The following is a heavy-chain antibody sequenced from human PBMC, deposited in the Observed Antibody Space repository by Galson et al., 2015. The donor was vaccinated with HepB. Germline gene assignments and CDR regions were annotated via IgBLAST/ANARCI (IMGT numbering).Heavy chain of an antibody. CDR3: AIARGDIVVVPAAMYFQH. CDR2: IIPTLGIA. J-gene: IGHJ1*01. CDR1: GGTFSSYA. D-gene: IGHD2-2*01. Sequence: SVKVSCKASGGTFSSYAISWVRQAPGQGLEWMGRIIPTLGIANYAQKFQGRVTITADKSTSTAYMELSSLRSEDTAVYYCAIARGDIVVVPAAMYFQHWGQGTLVTVSS. V-gene: IGHV1-69*04.